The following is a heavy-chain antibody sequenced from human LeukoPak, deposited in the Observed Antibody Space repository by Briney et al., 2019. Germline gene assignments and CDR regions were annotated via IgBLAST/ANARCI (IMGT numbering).Heavy chain of an antibody. Sequence: GGSLRLSCAASGLTVSSSYMSWVRQAPGKGLEWVSVIYSDGGTYYADSVEDRFTISRDNSKNTLYLQMNSLRAEDTALYYCARESSWSFDYWGQGTLVTVSS. CDR2: IYSDGGT. D-gene: IGHD6-13*01. CDR1: GLTVSSSY. V-gene: IGHV3-66*01. CDR3: ARESSWSFDY. J-gene: IGHJ4*02.